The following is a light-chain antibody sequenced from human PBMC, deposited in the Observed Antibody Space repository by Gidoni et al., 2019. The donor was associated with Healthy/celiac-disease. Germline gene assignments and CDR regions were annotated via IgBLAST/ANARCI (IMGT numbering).Light chain of an antibody. V-gene: IGKV1-39*01. CDR1: QSISSY. J-gene: IGKJ1*01. CDR3: QQSYSTPWT. CDR2: AAS. Sequence: DHQMTQSPSSLSASVGDRVTITCRASQSISSYLNWYQQKPGKAPKLLIYAASSLQSGVPSRFSGSGSGTDFTLTISSLQPEDFAAYYCQQSYSTPWTFGQXTKVEIK.